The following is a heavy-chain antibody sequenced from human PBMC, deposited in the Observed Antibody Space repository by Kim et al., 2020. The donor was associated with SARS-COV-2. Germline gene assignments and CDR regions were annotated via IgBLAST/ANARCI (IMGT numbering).Heavy chain of an antibody. CDR3: ARAYSGGYYGGYYFDY. J-gene: IGHJ4*02. CDR1: GYTFTSYG. V-gene: IGHV1-18*01. Sequence: ASVKVSCKASGYTFTSYGISWVRQAPGQGLEWMGWISTYNGYTNYVQKLQGRVTRTTDTSTSTAYMELRSLRSDDTAVYYCARAYSGGYYGGYYFDYWGEGTLVTVSS. CDR2: ISTYNGYT. D-gene: IGHD1-26*01.